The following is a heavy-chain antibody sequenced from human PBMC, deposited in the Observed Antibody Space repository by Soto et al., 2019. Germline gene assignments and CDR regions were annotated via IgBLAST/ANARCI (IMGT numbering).Heavy chain of an antibody. D-gene: IGHD2-2*01. CDR2: IYPGDSDT. V-gene: IGHV5-51*01. J-gene: IGHJ6*02. CDR1: GYSFTSYW. CDR3: ARHYCSSTSCYPVYYYYYGMGV. Sequence: GESLKISCKGSGYSFTSYWIGWVRQMPGKGLEWMGIIYPGDSDTRHSPSFQGQVTISADKSISTAYLQWSSLKASDTAMYYCARHYCSSTSCYPVYYYYYGMGVWGQGTTVTVSS.